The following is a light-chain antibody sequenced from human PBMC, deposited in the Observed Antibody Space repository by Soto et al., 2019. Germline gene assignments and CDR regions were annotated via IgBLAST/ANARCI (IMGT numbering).Light chain of an antibody. Sequence: DIQMTQSPSSVSASVGDRVTITCRASQGINSYLAWFQQKPGKAPKLLIYAASSLQSGVPSRFSGRRSGTDFTLTISSLQPEEFATYYCQQANSFPYTFGQGTKLEL. J-gene: IGKJ2*01. CDR3: QQANSFPYT. V-gene: IGKV1-12*01. CDR1: QGINSY. CDR2: AAS.